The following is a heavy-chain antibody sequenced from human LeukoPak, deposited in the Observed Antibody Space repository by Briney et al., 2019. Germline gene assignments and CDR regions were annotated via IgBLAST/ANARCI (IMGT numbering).Heavy chain of an antibody. D-gene: IGHD1-26*01. CDR1: GFTVSSSE. V-gene: IGHV3-48*03. CDR3: ARVVGLR. CDR2: TSDSGSTI. J-gene: IGHJ4*02. Sequence: GGSLRLSCAASGFTVSSSEMSWVRQAPGKGLEWVSYTSDSGSTIYYADSVKGRFTISRDNTKNSLYLQMNSLRAEDTAVYYCARVVGLRWGQGTLVTVSS.